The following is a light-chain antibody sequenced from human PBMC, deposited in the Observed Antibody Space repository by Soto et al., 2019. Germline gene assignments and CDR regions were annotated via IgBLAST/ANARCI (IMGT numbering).Light chain of an antibody. Sequence: EIVLAQSPGTLSLSPGERATFSCRASQSVSSSYIAWYQQKRGQAPRRLIYGASIRATGIPDRFSGSGSGTDFTLTISRLEPEDVALDYCQQYHTSPLTFGQGTKVDI. V-gene: IGKV3-20*01. J-gene: IGKJ1*01. CDR1: QSVSSSY. CDR2: GAS. CDR3: QQYHTSPLT.